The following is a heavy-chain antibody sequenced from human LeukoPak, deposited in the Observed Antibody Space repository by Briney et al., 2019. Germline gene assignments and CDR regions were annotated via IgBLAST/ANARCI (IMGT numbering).Heavy chain of an antibody. CDR1: GFSVSNND. CDR3: TSRIPYYYDSSGNLQGMDV. J-gene: IGHJ6*04. CDR2: IYSGGGT. D-gene: IGHD3-22*01. Sequence: PGGSLRLSCAASGFSVSNNDMSWVRQAPGKGLEWVSVIYSGGGTYYADSVKGRFTISRDNSKNTLYLQMNSLRAEDTAVYYCTSRIPYYYDSSGNLQGMDVWGKGTTVTVSS. V-gene: IGHV3-66*01.